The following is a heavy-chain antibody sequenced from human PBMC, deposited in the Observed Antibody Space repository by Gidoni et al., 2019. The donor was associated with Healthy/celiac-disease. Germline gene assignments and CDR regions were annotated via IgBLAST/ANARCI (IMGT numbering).Heavy chain of an antibody. CDR2: INNSGSP. V-gene: IGHV4-34*01. D-gene: IGHD3-3*01. J-gene: IGHJ6*02. CDR1: GGSFSGYY. Sequence: QVQLQQRGAGLLKPSETLSLTCAVYGGSFSGYYWSWYRQTPGKGLEWIGEINNSGSPNYNPSLKSRVTISVDTSKNQFSLKRSSVTAADTAVYYCARGVKNSVLRFLEWLQNYGMDVWGQGTTVTVSS. CDR3: ARGVKNSVLRFLEWLQNYGMDV.